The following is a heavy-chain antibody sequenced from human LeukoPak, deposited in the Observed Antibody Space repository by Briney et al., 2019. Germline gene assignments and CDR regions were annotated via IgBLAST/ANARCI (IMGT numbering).Heavy chain of an antibody. J-gene: IGHJ4*02. CDR3: ASAYGSGSSIYYFDY. Sequence: PSETLSLTCAVYGGSFSGYYWSWIRQPPGKGLEWIGEINHSGSTNYNPSLKSRVTISVDTSKNQFSLKLSSATAADTAVYYCASAYGSGSSIYYFDYWGQGTLVTVSS. V-gene: IGHV4-34*01. CDR1: GGSFSGYY. D-gene: IGHD3-10*01. CDR2: INHSGST.